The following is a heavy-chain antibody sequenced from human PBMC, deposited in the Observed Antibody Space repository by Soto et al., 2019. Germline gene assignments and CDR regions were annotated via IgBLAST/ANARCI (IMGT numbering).Heavy chain of an antibody. D-gene: IGHD1-26*01. Sequence: QVQLQESGPGLVKVSETLSLTCTVSGGSINSYYWSWIRQPPGKGLEWVADIDYSGRTNYNPSLKSQLTISVDTSKNQLSLKVRSVTAADTAVYYCAREIRLVGVTGWFDPWGQGTLVTVSS. V-gene: IGHV4-59*01. CDR3: AREIRLVGVTGWFDP. CDR1: GGSINSYY. J-gene: IGHJ5*02. CDR2: IDYSGRT.